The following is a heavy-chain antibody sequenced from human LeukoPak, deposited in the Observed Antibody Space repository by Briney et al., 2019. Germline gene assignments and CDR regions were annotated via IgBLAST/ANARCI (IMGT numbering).Heavy chain of an antibody. CDR2: ISSSSIYI. Sequence: GGSLRLSCAASGFTFSSYSMNWVRQAPGKGLEWVSSISSSSIYIYYVDSVKGRFTISRDNAKNSLYLQMNSLRAEDTAVYYCATTALHYYGSGSYQLSWFDPWGQGTLVTVSS. J-gene: IGHJ5*02. V-gene: IGHV3-21*01. CDR1: GFTFSSYS. CDR3: ATTALHYYGSGSYQLSWFDP. D-gene: IGHD3-10*01.